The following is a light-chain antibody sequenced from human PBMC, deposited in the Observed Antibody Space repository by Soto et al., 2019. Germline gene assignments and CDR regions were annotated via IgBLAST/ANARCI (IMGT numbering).Light chain of an antibody. CDR3: QQYNNWHPWT. CDR1: QTIYSK. Sequence: IQMTQSPSTLSVSPGERATLSCRASQTIYSKVAWYQQRPGQAPRLLIYRASARATGIPASFSGSGSGTEFTLTIGSLQYEDSAVYYCQQYNNWHPWTFGQGTKVDIK. J-gene: IGKJ1*01. V-gene: IGKV3-15*01. CDR2: RAS.